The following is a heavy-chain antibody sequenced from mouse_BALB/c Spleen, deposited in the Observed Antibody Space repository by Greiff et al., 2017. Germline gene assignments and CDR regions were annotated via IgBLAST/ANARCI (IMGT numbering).Heavy chain of an antibody. CDR3: TRVSSTMTFDY. V-gene: IGHV1-5*01. CDR1: GYTFTSYW. CDR2: IYPGNSDT. Sequence: EVQLVESGTVLARPGASVKMSCKASGYTFTSYWMHWVKQRPGQGLEWIGAIYPGNSDTSYNQKFKGKAKLTAVTSTSTAYMELSSLTNEDSAVYYCTRVSSTMTFDYWGQGTTLTVSS. J-gene: IGHJ2*01. D-gene: IGHD2-4*01.